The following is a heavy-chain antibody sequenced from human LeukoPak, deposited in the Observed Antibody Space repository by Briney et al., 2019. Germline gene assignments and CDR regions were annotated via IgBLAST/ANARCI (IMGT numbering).Heavy chain of an antibody. Sequence: SVKVSCKASGGTFRDFAVSGVRQAPGQGLEWMGGIVPIFDTPNYAQRFEDRVTITTDEATNTVYMELTGLRSEDTAVYYCASDIYGSQPSDYWGQGTLVIVSS. CDR1: GGTFRDFA. D-gene: IGHD3-10*01. CDR3: ASDIYGSQPSDY. J-gene: IGHJ4*02. CDR2: IVPIFDTP. V-gene: IGHV1-69*05.